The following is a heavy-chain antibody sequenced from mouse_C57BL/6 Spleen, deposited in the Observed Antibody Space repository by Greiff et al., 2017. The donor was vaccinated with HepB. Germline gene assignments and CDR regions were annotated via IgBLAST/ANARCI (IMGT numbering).Heavy chain of an antibody. V-gene: IGHV5-4*01. CDR2: ISDGGSYT. CDR1: GFTFSSYA. CDR3: AREGLWNYFDY. Sequence: DVKLVESGGGLVKPGGSLKLSCAASGFTFSSYAMSWVRQTPEKRLEWVATISDGGSYTYYPDNVKGRFTISRDNAKNNLYLQMSHLKSEDTAMYYCAREGLWNYFDYWGQGTTLTVAS. J-gene: IGHJ2*01.